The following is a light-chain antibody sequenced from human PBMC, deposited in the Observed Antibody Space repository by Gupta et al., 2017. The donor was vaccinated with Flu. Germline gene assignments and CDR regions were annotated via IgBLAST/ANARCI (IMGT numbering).Light chain of an antibody. Sequence: QSVLTQPPSVSGAPGQRVTISCTGSSSNIGAGYDVHWYQQVPGTAPKLLIHDNTNRPSGVPDRFSGSKSGTSASLAITGLQAEDEADYYCQSYDSSLSGSVFGGGTKLTVL. CDR1: SSNIGAGYD. V-gene: IGLV1-40*01. J-gene: IGLJ3*02. CDR2: DNT. CDR3: QSYDSSLSGSV.